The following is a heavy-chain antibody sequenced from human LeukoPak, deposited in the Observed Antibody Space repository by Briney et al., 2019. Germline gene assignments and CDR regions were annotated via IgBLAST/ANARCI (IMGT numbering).Heavy chain of an antibody. CDR1: GGSISSSSYY. Sequence: SETLSLICTVSGGSISSSSYYWGWIRQPPGKGLEWIGSIYYSGSTNYNPSLKSRLTISVDTSKNQFSLKLSSVTAADTAVYYCARDPRVRGSLRSWFDPWGQGTLVTVSS. D-gene: IGHD1-26*01. V-gene: IGHV4-39*07. J-gene: IGHJ5*02. CDR2: IYYSGST. CDR3: ARDPRVRGSLRSWFDP.